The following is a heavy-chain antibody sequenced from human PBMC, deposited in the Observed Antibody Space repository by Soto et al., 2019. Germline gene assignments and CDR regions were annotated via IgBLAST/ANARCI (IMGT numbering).Heavy chain of an antibody. V-gene: IGHV3-74*01. CDR3: AIRIFGVEY. D-gene: IGHD3-3*01. J-gene: IGHJ4*02. CDR2: IKNDASFT. Sequence: GGSLRLSCAASGFTFSNYWMHWVRQAPGKGLVWVSRIKNDASFTDYADFVEGRFTISRDNAKNTLYLQMNSLRAEDTAVYYCAIRIFGVEYWGQGTQVTVSS. CDR1: GFTFSNYW.